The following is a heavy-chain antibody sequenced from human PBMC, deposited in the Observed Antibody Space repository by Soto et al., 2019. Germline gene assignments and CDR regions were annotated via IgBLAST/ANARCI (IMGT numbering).Heavy chain of an antibody. V-gene: IGHV4-34*01. CDR1: GQSFSGHS. J-gene: IGHJ4*02. CDR3: ARGSGIVALPGELEDVKYDY. CDR2: INESGST. Sequence: QVQLQQWGAGLVKPSETLSLSCAVYGQSFSGHSWAWIRQPPGKGLEWIGEINESGSTYYNPSLKSRVTISTATSQSPFSLKLSSVSAADTAAYFCARGSGIVALPGELEDVKYDYWGQGTLVNVSS. D-gene: IGHD1-1*01.